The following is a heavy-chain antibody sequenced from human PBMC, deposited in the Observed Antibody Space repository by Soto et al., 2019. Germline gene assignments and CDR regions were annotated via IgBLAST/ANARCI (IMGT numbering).Heavy chain of an antibody. J-gene: IGHJ4*02. CDR2: IYSNGNA. V-gene: IGHV4-31*03. D-gene: IGHD3-3*01. Sequence: SETLSLTCTVSGSSIISGAYYWTWIRQLPGKDLEWIGYIYSNGNAYYNPSLKSRVTISVDTSKNQFSLKLSSVTAADTAVYYCARDNNDFLDYWGQGTLVTVSS. CDR1: GSSIISGAYY. CDR3: ARDNNDFLDY.